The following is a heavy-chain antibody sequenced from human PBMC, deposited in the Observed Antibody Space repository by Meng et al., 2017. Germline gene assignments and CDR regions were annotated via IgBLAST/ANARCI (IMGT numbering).Heavy chain of an antibody. CDR3: ARGYCSGGSCYSFGYYYYGMDV. J-gene: IGHJ6*02. D-gene: IGHD2-15*01. CDR1: GFTVSSNY. V-gene: IGHV3-53*01. Sequence: GESLKISCAASGFTVSSNYMSWVRQAPGKGLEWVSVIYSGGSTYYADSVKGRFTISRDNSKNTLYLQMNSLRAEDTAVYYCARGYCSGGSCYSFGYYYYGMDVWGQGTTVTVSS. CDR2: IYSGGST.